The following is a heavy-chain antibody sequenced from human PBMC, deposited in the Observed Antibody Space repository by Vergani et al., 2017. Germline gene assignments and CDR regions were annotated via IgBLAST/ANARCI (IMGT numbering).Heavy chain of an antibody. V-gene: IGHV4-34*01. CDR2: INHSGST. CDR3: ARPSGARNRQSSSWYRGDAFDI. D-gene: IGHD6-13*01. J-gene: IGHJ3*02. CDR1: GGSFSGYY. Sequence: QVQLQQWGAGLLKPSETLSLTCAVYGGSFSGYYWSWIRQPPGKGLEWIGEINHSGSTNYNPSLKSRVTISVDTSKNQFYLKLSYVTAADTAVYYCARPSGARNRQSSSWYRGDAFDIWGQGTMVTVSS.